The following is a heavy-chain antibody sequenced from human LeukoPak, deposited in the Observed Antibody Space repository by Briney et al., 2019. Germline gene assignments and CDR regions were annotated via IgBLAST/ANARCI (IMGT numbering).Heavy chain of an antibody. J-gene: IGHJ6*03. D-gene: IGHD5-18*01. CDR3: AKGLKTAVGPYMGYHYYMDV. CDR1: GFTFSKYA. CDR2: VNDRGTGT. Sequence: GGSLRLSCAASGFTFSKYAMSWVRLAPGKGLEWVSTVNDRGTGTYYADSVKGRFTISRDNSKSTLSLQMISLRAEDTALYYCAKGLKTAVGPYMGYHYYMDVWGKGTTVTVSS. V-gene: IGHV3-23*01.